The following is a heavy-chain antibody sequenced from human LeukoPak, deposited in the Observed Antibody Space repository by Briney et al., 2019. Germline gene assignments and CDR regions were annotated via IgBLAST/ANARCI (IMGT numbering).Heavy chain of an antibody. D-gene: IGHD2-2*01. Sequence: GGSLRLSCAASGFTFSSYSMNWVRQAPGKGLEWVSYISSSSSTIYYADSVKGRFTISRDNAKNSLYLQMNSLRDEDTAVYYCAKDPLGYCSSTSCFYRSWFDPWGQGTLVTVSS. CDR1: GFTFSSYS. CDR3: AKDPLGYCSSTSCFYRSWFDP. J-gene: IGHJ5*02. V-gene: IGHV3-48*02. CDR2: ISSSSSTI.